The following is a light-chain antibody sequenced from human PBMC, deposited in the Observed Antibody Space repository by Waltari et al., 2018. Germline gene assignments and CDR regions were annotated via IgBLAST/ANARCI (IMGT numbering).Light chain of an antibody. J-gene: IGLJ3*02. CDR2: GVN. CDR1: SSEIGSYNV. CDR3: SSYAGSVV. V-gene: IGLV2-23*02. Sequence: QSALTHPASVSGSLGQSNTISCTGSSSEIGSYNVVSWYQHHPGKAPKLLIYGVNNRPSGVANRFSGSKSGNTASLTISGLQAEDEAVYYCSSYAGSVVFGGGTKLTVL.